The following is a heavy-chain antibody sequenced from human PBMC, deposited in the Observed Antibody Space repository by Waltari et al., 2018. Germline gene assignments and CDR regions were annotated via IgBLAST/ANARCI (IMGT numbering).Heavy chain of an antibody. V-gene: IGHV3-33*06. CDR1: GFSLGSFG. Sequence: QVQLVESGGGVVQPGMSLRLSCEASGFSLGSFGMHWVRQAPGKWFGWVSLVCLGGGDTFYADSVRGRFTISRDNSKNTLYLDINSLRLDDTAIYYCAKDAVGNTYLDHWGQGTLVTVSS. CDR2: VCLGGGDT. D-gene: IGHD2-2*02. J-gene: IGHJ4*02. CDR3: AKDAVGNTYLDH.